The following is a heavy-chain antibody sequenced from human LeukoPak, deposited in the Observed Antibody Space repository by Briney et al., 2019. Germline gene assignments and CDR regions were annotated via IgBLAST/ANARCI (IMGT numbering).Heavy chain of an antibody. J-gene: IGHJ4*02. CDR3: ARDRPPGYCSGGSCYGFDY. CDR1: GYTFTSYY. Sequence: ASVKVSCKASGYTFTSYYMHWARQAPGQGLEWMGIINPSGGSTSYAQKFQGRVTMTRDTSTSTVYMELSSLRSEDTAVYYCARDRPPGYCSGGSCYGFDYWGQGTLVTVSS. V-gene: IGHV1-46*01. D-gene: IGHD2-15*01. CDR2: INPSGGST.